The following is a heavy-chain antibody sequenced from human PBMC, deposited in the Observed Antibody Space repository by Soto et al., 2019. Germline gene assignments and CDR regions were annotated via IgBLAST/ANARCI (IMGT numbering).Heavy chain of an antibody. D-gene: IGHD1-1*01. CDR1: GQSFSGHS. V-gene: IGHV4-34*01. Sequence: QVQLQQWGAGLVKPSETLSLSCAVYGQSFSGHSWAWIRQPPGKGLVWIGEINESGSTYYNPSLTSRVTISTDTSKNQFSLKLTSVSAADTAAYFCARGSGIVALPGELEDVNYDYWGQGTLVNVSS. J-gene: IGHJ4*02. CDR3: ARGSGIVALPGELEDVNYDY. CDR2: INESGST.